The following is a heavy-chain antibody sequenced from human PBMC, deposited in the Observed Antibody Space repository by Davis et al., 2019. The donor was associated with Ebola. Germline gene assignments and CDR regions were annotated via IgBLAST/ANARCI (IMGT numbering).Heavy chain of an antibody. Sequence: SVKVSCKASGGTFSSYAISWVRQAPGQGLEWMGGIIPIFGTANYAQKFQGRVTITADESTSTAYMELSSLRSEDTAVYYCIAARTESEFYYYYYGMDVWGQGTTVTVSS. CDR1: GGTFSSYA. CDR3: IAARTESEFYYYYYGMDV. V-gene: IGHV1-69*13. J-gene: IGHJ6*02. D-gene: IGHD6-6*01. CDR2: IIPIFGTA.